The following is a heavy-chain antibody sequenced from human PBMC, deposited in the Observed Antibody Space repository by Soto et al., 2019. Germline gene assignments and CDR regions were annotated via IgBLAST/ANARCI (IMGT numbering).Heavy chain of an antibody. D-gene: IGHD1-26*01. V-gene: IGHV3-73*01. Sequence: EVQLVESGGGLVQPGGSLKLSCAASGFTFSDSAIHWVRQASGKGLEWVGRIRDKANSFATAYAASVAGRFTVSRDDSRNTAFLQMNSLKTEDTAVYYCTRWGATTIDLWGQGTLVTVSS. CDR2: IRDKANSFAT. J-gene: IGHJ5*02. CDR3: TRWGATTIDL. CDR1: GFTFSDSA.